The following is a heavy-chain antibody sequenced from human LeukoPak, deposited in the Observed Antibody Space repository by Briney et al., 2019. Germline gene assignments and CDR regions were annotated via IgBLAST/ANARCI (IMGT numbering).Heavy chain of an antibody. D-gene: IGHD2-2*01. CDR1: GGSISSYY. CDR2: IYYSGST. V-gene: IGHV4-59*01. J-gene: IGHJ4*02. CDR3: AKWEDELLFGVRGYFDY. Sequence: KPSETLSLTCTVSGGSISSYYWSWIRQPPGKGLGWIGYIYYSGSTNYNPSLKSRVTISVDTSKNQFSLKLSSVTAADTAVYYCAKWEDELLFGVRGYFDYWGQGTLVTVSS.